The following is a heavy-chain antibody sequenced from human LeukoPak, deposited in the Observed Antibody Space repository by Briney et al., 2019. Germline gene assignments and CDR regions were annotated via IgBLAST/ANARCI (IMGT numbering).Heavy chain of an antibody. D-gene: IGHD6-6*01. V-gene: IGHV6-1*01. CDR2: TFYRSQWYY. Sequence: SQTLSLTCAISGDSVSSSSSAWNWIRQSPARGLEWLGRTFYRSQWYYDYVISLKGRITINPDTSKNQFSLQLHSVTPEDTAVYFCARDISSSNYYFDYWGQGILVTVSS. CDR1: GDSVSSSSSA. CDR3: ARDISSSNYYFDY. J-gene: IGHJ4*02.